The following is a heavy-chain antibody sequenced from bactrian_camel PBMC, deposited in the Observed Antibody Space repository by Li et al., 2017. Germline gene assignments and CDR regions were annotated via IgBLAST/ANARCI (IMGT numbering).Heavy chain of an antibody. CDR2: ITGAGGAT. Sequence: DVQLVESGGESVQAGGSLRLSCKGSGFTFSKYDLNWARHVPGKGLEWVAVITGAGGATYYRDSVKGRFTISRDNAKITLFLQLNSLKTEDTAMYYCARGSGGTYGGSDFNDWGQGTQVTVS. J-gene: IGHJ4*01. D-gene: IGHD2*01. CDR3: ARGSGGTYGGSDFND. CDR1: GFTFSKYD. V-gene: IGHV3S40*01.